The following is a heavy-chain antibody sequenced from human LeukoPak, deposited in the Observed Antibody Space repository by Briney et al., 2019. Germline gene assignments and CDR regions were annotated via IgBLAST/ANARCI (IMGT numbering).Heavy chain of an antibody. CDR2: ISWDGTT. CDR1: GFTFEDYT. J-gene: IGHJ4*02. CDR3: VKDLSYESSGSVIEN. V-gene: IGHV3-43*01. Sequence: GGSLRLSCAASGFTFEDYTMHWVRQGPGKTLEWVSLISWDGTTYYADSLKGRFTIYRDNSKNSLYLQMDTLTTDDTAFYYCVKDLSYESSGSVIENWGQGTLVTVSS. D-gene: IGHD3-22*01.